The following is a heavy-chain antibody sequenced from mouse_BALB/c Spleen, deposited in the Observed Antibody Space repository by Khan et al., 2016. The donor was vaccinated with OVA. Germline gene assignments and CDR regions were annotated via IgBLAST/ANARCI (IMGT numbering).Heavy chain of an antibody. V-gene: IGHV5-9-1*01. CDR2: ISSGGSYN. Sequence: EVELVESGGGLVKPGGSLKLSCAASGFTFITCAMSWVRQTPAKRLVWVATISSGGSYNYYPDCGKGRFTISRDNAKNSLYLQMSSLRSEDTALYYCARNIVPSNYYGSTDAFDVWGAGTTVTVSS. CDR1: GFTFITCA. CDR3: ARNIVPSNYYGSTDAFDV. J-gene: IGHJ1*01. D-gene: IGHD2-2*01.